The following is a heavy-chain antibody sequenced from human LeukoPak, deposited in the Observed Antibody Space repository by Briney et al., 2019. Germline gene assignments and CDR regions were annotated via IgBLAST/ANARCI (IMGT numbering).Heavy chain of an antibody. J-gene: IGHJ6*04. CDR1: GFTFSSYS. CDR2: ISSSCSTI. Sequence: GGSLRLSCAASGFTFSSYSMNWVRQAPGKGLELVSYISSSCSTIYYADSVKGRFTISRDNAKNSLYLQMHSLRAEDTAVYYCAELGITMIGGVWGKGATVTISS. CDR3: AELGITMIGGV. V-gene: IGHV3-48*04. D-gene: IGHD3-10*02.